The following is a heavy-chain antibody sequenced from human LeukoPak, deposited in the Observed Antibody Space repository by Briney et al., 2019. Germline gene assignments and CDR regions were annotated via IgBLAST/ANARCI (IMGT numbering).Heavy chain of an antibody. D-gene: IGHD2-2*01. CDR1: GGTFISYA. CDR2: IIPIFGTA. J-gene: IGHJ3*02. V-gene: IGHV1-69*05. CDR3: ARRYCSSTSCYLGAFDI. Sequence: GASVKVSCKASGGTFISYAISWVRQAPGQGLEWMGGIIPIFGTANYAQKFQGRVTITTDESTSTAYMELSSLRSEDAAVYYCARRYCSSTSCYLGAFDIWGQGTMVTVSS.